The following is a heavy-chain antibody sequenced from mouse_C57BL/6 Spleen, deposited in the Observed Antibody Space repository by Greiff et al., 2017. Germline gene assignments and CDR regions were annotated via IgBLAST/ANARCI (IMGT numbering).Heavy chain of an antibody. D-gene: IGHD3-2*02. CDR2: IDPSDSYT. CDR1: GYTFTSYW. V-gene: IGHV1-50*01. Sequence: VQLQQPGAELVKPGASVKLSCKASGYTFTSYWMQWVKQRPGQGLEWIGEIDPSDSYTNYNQKFKGKATLTVDTSSSTAYMQLSSLTSEDSAVYYGAVQLRPFAYWGQGTLVTVSA. J-gene: IGHJ3*01. CDR3: AVQLRPFAY.